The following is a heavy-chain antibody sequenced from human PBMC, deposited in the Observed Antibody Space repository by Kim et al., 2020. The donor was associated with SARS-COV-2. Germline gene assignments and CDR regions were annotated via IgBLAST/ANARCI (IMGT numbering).Heavy chain of an antibody. D-gene: IGHD3-16*01. CDR1: GFTFSSYA. V-gene: IGHV3-23*03. J-gene: IGHJ4*02. CDR3: AKAEGVGY. CDR2: IYSGGSST. Sequence: GGSLRLSCAASGFTFSSYAMSWVRQAPGKGLEWVSVIYSGGSSTYYADSVKGRFTISRDNSKNTLYLQMNSLRAEDTAVYYCAKAEGVGYWGQGTLVTVSS.